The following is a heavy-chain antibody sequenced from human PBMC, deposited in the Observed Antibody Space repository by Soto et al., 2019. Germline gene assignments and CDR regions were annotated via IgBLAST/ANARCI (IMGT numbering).Heavy chain of an antibody. V-gene: IGHV4-34*01. CDR2: INHSGST. J-gene: IGHJ3*02. CDR3: ARKFPSYYDFWSGYVGSQRYLDI. Sequence: SETLSLTCAVYGGAFSGYYWSWIRQPPGKGLEWIGEINHSGSTNYNPSLKSRVTISVDTSKSQFSLKLSSVTAADTAVYYCARKFPSYYDFWSGYVGSQRYLDIWGQGTMVTVSS. CDR1: GGAFSGYY. D-gene: IGHD3-3*01.